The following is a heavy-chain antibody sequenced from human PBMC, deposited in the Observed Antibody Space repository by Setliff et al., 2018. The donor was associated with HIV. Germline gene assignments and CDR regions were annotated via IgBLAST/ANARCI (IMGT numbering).Heavy chain of an antibody. CDR3: ARDRCGGSCPFDY. V-gene: IGHV4-4*07. CDR1: GGSVSNYY. Sequence: LSLTCTVSGGSVSNYYWTWIRQSAGKGLEWIGHINTSGSTKYNPSLKSRLTMSVDSSGNQFSLTLTSVTAADTAVYYCARDRCGGSCPFDYWGQGMLVTVSS. D-gene: IGHD2-15*01. CDR2: INTSGST. J-gene: IGHJ4*02.